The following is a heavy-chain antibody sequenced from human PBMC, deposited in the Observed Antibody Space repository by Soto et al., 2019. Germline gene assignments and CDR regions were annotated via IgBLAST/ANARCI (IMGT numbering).Heavy chain of an antibody. V-gene: IGHV4-34*01. CDR3: ARFEGPFDY. CDR1: GGSFSGYY. J-gene: IGHJ4*02. CDR2: INHSGST. Sequence: SETLSLTCAVYGGSFSGYYWSWIRQPPGKGLEWIGEINHSGSTNYNPSLRSRVTISVDTSKNQFSLKLSSVTAADTAVYYCARFEGPFDYWGQGTLVTVSS.